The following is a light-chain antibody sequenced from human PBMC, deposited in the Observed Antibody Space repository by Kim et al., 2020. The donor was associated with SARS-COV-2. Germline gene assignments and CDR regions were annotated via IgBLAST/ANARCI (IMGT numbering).Light chain of an antibody. CDR3: EKYGGS. J-gene: IGKJ5*01. V-gene: IGKV3-20*01. CDR1: QSVSSNY. CDR2: GAS. Sequence: ENVLTQSPGTLSLSPGERATLSCRASQSVSSNYLAWYQQKPGQAPRLLIYGASSRATGIPDRFSGSGSGTGFTLTISRLEPEDFAVYYYEKYGGSFGQGTRLEIK.